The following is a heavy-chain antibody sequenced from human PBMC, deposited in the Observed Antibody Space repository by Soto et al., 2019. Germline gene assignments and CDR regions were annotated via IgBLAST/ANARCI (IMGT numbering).Heavy chain of an antibody. J-gene: IGHJ6*02. CDR1: GGSISSGDYY. D-gene: IGHD3-9*01. V-gene: IGHV4-30-4*01. CDR3: ARVHYVYDILTGYGYYYGMDV. Sequence: SETLSLTCTVSGGSISSGDYYWSWIRPPPGKGLEWIGYIYYSGSTYYNPSLKSRVTISVDTSKNQFSLKLSSVTAADTAVYYCARVHYVYDILTGYGYYYGMDVWGQGTTVNVSS. CDR2: IYYSGST.